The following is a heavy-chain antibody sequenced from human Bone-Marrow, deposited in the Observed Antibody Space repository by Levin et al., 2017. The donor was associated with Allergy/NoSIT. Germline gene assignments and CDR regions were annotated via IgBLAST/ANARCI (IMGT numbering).Heavy chain of an antibody. D-gene: IGHD6-19*01. J-gene: IGHJ4*02. CDR3: TREGAFISGWWGYSDY. Sequence: GESLKISCTVSGFNFRTYWMSWVRQAPGKGLEWVANIHPDENQKYYVDSVKGRFSISRDNAHNSLSLQMNNLTAEDTAVYYCTREGAFISGWWGYSDYWGQGTLVTVSS. CDR1: GFNFRTYW. V-gene: IGHV3-7*01. CDR2: IHPDENQK.